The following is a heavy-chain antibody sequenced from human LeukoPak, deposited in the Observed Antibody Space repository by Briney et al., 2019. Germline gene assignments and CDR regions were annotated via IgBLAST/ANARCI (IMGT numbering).Heavy chain of an antibody. CDR1: GLTFSSHA. D-gene: IGHD5-24*01. J-gene: IGHJ6*03. CDR2: ISGSGGHT. CDR3: AKGGAATMRDGYNYYHYYMEV. Sequence: GGSLRLSCAASGLTFSSHAMSWVRQAPGKGLEWVSVISGSGGHTYYGDSVKGRFTISRDNSTNRLYLQMNSLRPEDTAVYYCAKGGAATMRDGYNYYHYYMEVWGRGTTVTVSS. V-gene: IGHV3-23*01.